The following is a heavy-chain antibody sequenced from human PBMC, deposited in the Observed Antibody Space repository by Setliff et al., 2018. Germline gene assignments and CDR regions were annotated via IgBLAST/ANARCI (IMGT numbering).Heavy chain of an antibody. V-gene: IGHV4-34*01. CDR1: GGSFSGYY. J-gene: IGHJ5*02. Sequence: ETLSLTCAVYGGSFSGYYWSWIRQPPGKGLEWIGEINHSGSTNYNPSLKSRVTISVDTSKNQFSLKLSSVTAADTAVYYCARTRRITKSGGWFDPWGQGTLVTVSS. CDR3: ARTRRITKSGGWFDP. CDR2: INHSGST. D-gene: IGHD3-10*01.